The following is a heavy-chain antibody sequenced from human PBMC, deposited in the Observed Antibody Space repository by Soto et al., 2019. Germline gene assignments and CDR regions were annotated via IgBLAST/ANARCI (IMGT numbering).Heavy chain of an antibody. V-gene: IGHV4-34*01. J-gene: IGHJ5*02. CDR2: INHSGST. CDR1: GGSFSGYY. D-gene: IGHD4-17*01. CDR3: ARSPTSTVTKFSWFDP. Sequence: QVQLQECGAGLLKPSETLSLTCAVYGGSFSGYYWSWIRQPPGKGLEWIGEINHSGSTNYNPSLKSRVTLSVDTSKNQFSLKLSSVAAADTAVYYCARSPTSTVTKFSWFDPWGQGTLVTVSS.